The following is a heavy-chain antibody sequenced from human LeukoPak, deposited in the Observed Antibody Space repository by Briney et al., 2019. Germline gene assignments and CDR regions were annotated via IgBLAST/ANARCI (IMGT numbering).Heavy chain of an antibody. V-gene: IGHV4-34*01. Sequence: SETLSLTCAVYGGSFSGYYWGWIRQPPGKGLEWIGSIYYSGSTYYNPSLKSRVTISVDTSKNQFSLKLSSVTAADTTVYYCARDLPPDYRNYYYYGMDVWGQGTTVTVSS. CDR3: ARDLPPDYRNYYYYGMDV. CDR2: IYYSGST. D-gene: IGHD5-12*01. J-gene: IGHJ6*02. CDR1: GGSFSGYY.